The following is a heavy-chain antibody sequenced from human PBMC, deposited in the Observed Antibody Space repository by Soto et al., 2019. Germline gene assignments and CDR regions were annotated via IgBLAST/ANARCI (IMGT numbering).Heavy chain of an antibody. CDR3: ARDCYDILTGYISWFDP. J-gene: IGHJ5*02. D-gene: IGHD3-9*01. CDR1: GGPVSSGSYY. Sequence: PSETLSLTCTVSGGPVSSGSYYWSWIRQPPGKGLEWIGYIYYSGSTNYNPSLKSRVTISVDTSKNQFSLKLSSVTAADTAVYYCARDCYDILTGYISWFDPWGQGTLVTVPQ. CDR2: IYYSGST. V-gene: IGHV4-61*01.